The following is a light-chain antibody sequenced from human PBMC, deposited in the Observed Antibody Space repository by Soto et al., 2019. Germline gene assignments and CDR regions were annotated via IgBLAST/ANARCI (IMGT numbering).Light chain of an antibody. Sequence: QSVLTQPASVSGSPGQSITNSCIGTISDVGGYDYVSWYQQHPGKAPKVIIYEVSHRPSGVSYRFSGSKSGNTASLTISGLQAEDEADYYCSSYTDSSGRVFGGGTKLTVL. J-gene: IGLJ3*02. CDR1: ISDVGGYDY. CDR3: SSYTDSSGRV. V-gene: IGLV2-14*01. CDR2: EVS.